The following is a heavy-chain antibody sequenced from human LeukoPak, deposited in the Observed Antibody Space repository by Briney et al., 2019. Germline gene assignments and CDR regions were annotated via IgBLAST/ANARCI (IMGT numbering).Heavy chain of an antibody. D-gene: IGHD3-22*01. V-gene: IGHV4-31*03. Sequence: PSQTLSLTCTVSGGSISSGGYYWSWIRQHPGKGLEWIGYIYYSGSTYYNPSLKSRVTISVDTSKNQFSLKLSSVTAAVTAVYYCASSYDSSPGDAFDIWGQGTMVTVSS. CDR2: IYYSGST. J-gene: IGHJ3*02. CDR1: GGSISSGGYY. CDR3: ASSYDSSPGDAFDI.